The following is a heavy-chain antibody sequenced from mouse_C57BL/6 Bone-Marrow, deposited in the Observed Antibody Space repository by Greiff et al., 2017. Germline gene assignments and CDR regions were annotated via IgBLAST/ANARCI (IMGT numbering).Heavy chain of an antibody. J-gene: IGHJ1*03. CDR1: GYTFTSYW. V-gene: IGHV1-64*01. CDR2: IHPTSGST. CDR3: AREDYYGSIYWYFDV. Sequence: QVQLQQPGAELVKPGASVKLSCKASGYTFTSYWMHWVKQRPGQGLEWIGMIHPTSGSTTYNEKFKSKATLTVAKSSSTAYMQLSSLTSEDSAVYYCAREDYYGSIYWYFDVWGTGTTVTVSS. D-gene: IGHD1-1*01.